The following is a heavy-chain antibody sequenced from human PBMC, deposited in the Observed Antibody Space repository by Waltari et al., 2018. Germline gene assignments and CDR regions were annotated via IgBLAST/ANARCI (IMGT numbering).Heavy chain of an antibody. Sequence: QVQLLESGPGLVKPSETLSPTCPVSGGSISSHYWSWIRQPPGKGLEWIGCIYYSDSTNNNHTLKIRGTISVETSTNKFSLKLSSVTAADTAVYYCARDVLGVSNGWFDPWGQGTLVTVSS. J-gene: IGHJ5*02. CDR1: GGSISSHY. CDR2: IYYSDST. CDR3: ARDVLGVSNGWFDP. D-gene: IGHD1-26*01. V-gene: IGHV4-59*11.